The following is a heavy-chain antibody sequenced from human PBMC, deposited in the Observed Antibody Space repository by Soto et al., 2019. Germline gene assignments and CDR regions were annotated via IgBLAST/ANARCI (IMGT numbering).Heavy chain of an antibody. J-gene: IGHJ5*02. V-gene: IGHV4-61*01. D-gene: IGHD2-15*01. CDR2: IYYSGST. Sequence: QVQLQESGPGLVKPSETLSLTCTVSGGSVSSDSYYWSWIRQPPGKGLEWIGYIYYSGSTKYNPSLRRRITISVDTSKCQFCLKLRSVTAADTAVYDGVRYHGWGGVTPKWYNWFDPWVQGTLVTVSS. CDR1: GGSVSSDSYY. CDR3: VRYHGWGGVTPKWYNWFDP.